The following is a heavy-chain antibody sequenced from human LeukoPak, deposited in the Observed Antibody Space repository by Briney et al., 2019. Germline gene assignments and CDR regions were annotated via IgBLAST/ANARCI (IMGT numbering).Heavy chain of an antibody. CDR2: INPNSGGT. J-gene: IGHJ6*03. V-gene: IGHV1-2*02. CDR3: ASLDTAMVKGYYYYYMDV. CDR1: GYTFTGYY. D-gene: IGHD5-18*01. Sequence: ASVKVSCKASGYTFTGYYMHWVRQAPGQGLEWMGWINPNSGGTNYAQKFQGRVTMTRDTSISTAYMELSRLRSDDTAVYYCASLDTAMVKGYYYYYMDVWGKGTTVTVSS.